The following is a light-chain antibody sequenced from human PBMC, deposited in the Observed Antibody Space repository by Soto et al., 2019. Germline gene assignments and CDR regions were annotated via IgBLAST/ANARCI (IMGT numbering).Light chain of an antibody. CDR2: DVS. CDR3: SSYTSSSTLVV. V-gene: IGLV2-14*03. J-gene: IGLJ2*01. Sequence: QSALTQPASVSGSPGQSITISCTGTSSDVGAYNYVSWYQQHPGKAPKLMIYDVSHRPSGVSNRFSGSKSGNTASLTISGLQAEDEADYYCSSYTSSSTLVVFGVGTKLTVL. CDR1: SSDVGAYNY.